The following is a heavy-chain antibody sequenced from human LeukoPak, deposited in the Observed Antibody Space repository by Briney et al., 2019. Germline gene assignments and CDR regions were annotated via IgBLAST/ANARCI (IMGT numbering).Heavy chain of an antibody. D-gene: IGHD3-10*02. CDR3: ARSVYGAGTGCDI. Sequence: PSETLSLTCTVSGGSISSGSYYWSWIRQPAGKGLEWIGRIYTSGSTTYNPSLKSRVTISVDTSKNQFSLKLSSVTAADTAVYYCARSVYGAGTGCDIWGRGTMVTVSS. J-gene: IGHJ3*02. CDR2: IYTSGST. CDR1: GGSISSGSYY. V-gene: IGHV4-61*02.